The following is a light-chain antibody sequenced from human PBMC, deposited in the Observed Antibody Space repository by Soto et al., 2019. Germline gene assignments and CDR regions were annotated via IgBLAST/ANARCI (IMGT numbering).Light chain of an antibody. J-gene: IGKJ3*01. V-gene: IGKV1-5*03. CDR3: QHDNTYAWFT. Sequence: DIQMTQSPSTLSASVGDRVTITCRASRSISNWLAWYQQKPGTAPKLLIHQASSLESGGPSRFSSSGSGTEFTRTFSRVQPDDFATYYCQHDNTYAWFTFGPGTKVDIK. CDR1: RSISNW. CDR2: QAS.